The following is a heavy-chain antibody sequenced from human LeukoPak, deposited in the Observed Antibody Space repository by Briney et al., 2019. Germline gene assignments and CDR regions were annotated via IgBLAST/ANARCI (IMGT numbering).Heavy chain of an antibody. CDR1: GGTFSSYA. Sequence: AASVKVSCKASGGTFSSYAISWVRQAPGQGLEWMGRIIPILGIANYAQKFQGRVTITADKSTSTAYMELSSLRSEDTAVYYCATPLDYGDFYYYYGMDVWGQGTTVTVSS. CDR3: ATPLDYGDFYYYYGMDV. V-gene: IGHV1-69*04. CDR2: IIPILGIA. D-gene: IGHD4-17*01. J-gene: IGHJ6*02.